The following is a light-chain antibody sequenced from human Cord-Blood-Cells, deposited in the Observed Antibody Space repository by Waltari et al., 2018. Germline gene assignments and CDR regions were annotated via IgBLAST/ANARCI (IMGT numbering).Light chain of an antibody. CDR2: LGS. J-gene: IGKJ4*01. Sequence: DIVMTQSPLSLPVTPGEPASISCRSSQSPLHSNGYNYLDWYLQKPGQCPPLLIYLGSNRASGGPDRFSGSGSGTDFTLKISRVEAEDVGVYYCMQALQTPLTFGGGTKVEIK. V-gene: IGKV2-28*01. CDR1: QSPLHSNGYNY. CDR3: MQALQTPLT.